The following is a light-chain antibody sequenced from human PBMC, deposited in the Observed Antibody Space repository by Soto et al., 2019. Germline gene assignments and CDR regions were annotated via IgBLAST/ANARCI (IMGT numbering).Light chain of an antibody. V-gene: IGKV3-20*01. CDR3: QQYHSPPFT. Sequence: DIVLRQSPGTLSLSPGQRATLSCRASQNIRSNYIAWFQQKPGQPPRLLIYGAINRATGIPARFSGSGSGTEFTLTISSXEPEDFVVYYCQQYHSPPFTFGPGTKVDIK. J-gene: IGKJ1*01. CDR1: QNIRSNY. CDR2: GAI.